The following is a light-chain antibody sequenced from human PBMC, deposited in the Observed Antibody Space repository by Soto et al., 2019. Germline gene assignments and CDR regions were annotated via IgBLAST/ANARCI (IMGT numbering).Light chain of an antibody. Sequence: DIQMTQSPSTLSASVGDRVKITCRASQSVRRWLAWYQQKPGQAPKVMIYRASTLETGVPSRFSASGFGTEFTLTISSLQPDDFATYYCQQYNSFVYSFGGGTKLEI. J-gene: IGKJ2*03. CDR1: QSVRRW. V-gene: IGKV1-5*03. CDR2: RAS. CDR3: QQYNSFVYS.